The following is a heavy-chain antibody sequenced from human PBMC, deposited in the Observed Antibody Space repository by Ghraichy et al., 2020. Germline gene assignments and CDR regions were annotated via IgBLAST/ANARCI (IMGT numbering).Heavy chain of an antibody. J-gene: IGHJ4*02. Sequence: GGSLRLSCAASGFTFSSYSMNWVRQAPGKGLEWVSYISSSSSTIYYADSVKGRFTISRDNAKNSLYLQMNSLRAEDTAVYYCARGGAGSGSYFFFALDYWGQGTLVTVSS. CDR1: GFTFSSYS. CDR2: ISSSSSTI. D-gene: IGHD1-26*01. CDR3: ARGGAGSGSYFFFALDY. V-gene: IGHV3-48*01.